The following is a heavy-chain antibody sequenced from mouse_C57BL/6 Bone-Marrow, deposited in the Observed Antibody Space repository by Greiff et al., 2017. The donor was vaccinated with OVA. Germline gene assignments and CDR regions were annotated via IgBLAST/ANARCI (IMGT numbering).Heavy chain of an antibody. CDR3: TRSGYYGSSWAY. CDR2: IDPETGGT. J-gene: IGHJ3*01. Sequence: VQLQQSGAELVRPGASVTLSCKASGYTFTDYEMHWVKQTPVHGLEWIGAIDPETGGTAYNQKFKGKAILTADKSSSTAYMELRSLTSEDSAVYYCTRSGYYGSSWAYWGQGTLVTVSA. D-gene: IGHD1-1*01. CDR1: GYTFTDYE. V-gene: IGHV1-15*01.